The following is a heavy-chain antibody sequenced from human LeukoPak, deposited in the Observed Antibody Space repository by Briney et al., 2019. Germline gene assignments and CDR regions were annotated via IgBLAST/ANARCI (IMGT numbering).Heavy chain of an antibody. Sequence: ASVKVSCKASGYTFTSYGINWVRQATGQGLEWMGWMNPNSGNTGYAQKFQGRVTMTRNTSISTAYMELSSLRSEDTAVYYCARLVRPPYCGGDCYSVDYWGQGTLVTVSS. J-gene: IGHJ4*02. CDR3: ARLVRPPYCGGDCYSVDY. V-gene: IGHV1-8*02. CDR1: GYTFTSYG. D-gene: IGHD2-21*02. CDR2: MNPNSGNT.